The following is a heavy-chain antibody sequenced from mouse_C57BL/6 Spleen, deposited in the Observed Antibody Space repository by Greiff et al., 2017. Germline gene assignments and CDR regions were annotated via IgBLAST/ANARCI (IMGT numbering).Heavy chain of an antibody. D-gene: IGHD1-1*01. Sequence: VQLKQSGAELVKPGASVKLSCTASGFNIKDYYMHWVKQRTEQGLEWIGRIDPEDGETKYAPKFQGKATMTADTSSNTAYLQLSSLTSEDTAVYYCARTDYGSSSWFAYWGQGTLVTVSA. V-gene: IGHV14-2*01. CDR3: ARTDYGSSSWFAY. CDR1: GFNIKDYY. J-gene: IGHJ3*01. CDR2: IDPEDGET.